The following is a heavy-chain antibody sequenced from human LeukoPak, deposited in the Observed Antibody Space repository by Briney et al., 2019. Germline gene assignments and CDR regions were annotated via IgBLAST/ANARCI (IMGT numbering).Heavy chain of an antibody. Sequence: GGSLRLSCAASGFTLGRYWMHWVRQAPGKGLVWVSRINSDGSSTSYADSVKGRFTISRDNAKNTLYVQMNSLRAEDTAVYYCTTNPIGGFDYWGQGTLVTVSS. CDR2: INSDGSST. V-gene: IGHV3-74*01. CDR3: TTNPIGGFDY. CDR1: GFTLGRYW. J-gene: IGHJ4*02. D-gene: IGHD3-3*01.